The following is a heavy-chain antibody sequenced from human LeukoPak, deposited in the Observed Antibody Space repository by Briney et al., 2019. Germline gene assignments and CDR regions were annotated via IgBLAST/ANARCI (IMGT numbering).Heavy chain of an antibody. CDR2: ISSSSSTI. D-gene: IGHD1-26*01. CDR1: GFTFSSYS. CDR3: ARAGEWELLFY. Sequence: PGGSLRLSCAASGFTFSSYSMNWVRQAPGKGLEWVSYISSSSSTIYYADSVKGRFTISRGNAMNSLYLQMNSLRAEDTAVYYCARAGEWELLFYWGQGTLVTVSS. J-gene: IGHJ4*02. V-gene: IGHV3-48*01.